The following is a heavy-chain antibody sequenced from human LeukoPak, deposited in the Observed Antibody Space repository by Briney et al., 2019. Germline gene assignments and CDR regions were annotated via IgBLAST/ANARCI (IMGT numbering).Heavy chain of an antibody. D-gene: IGHD4-11*01. CDR2: INTDGRTI. V-gene: IGHV3-74*01. CDR3: VRSAFLTTEFYFDY. Sequence: GGSLRLSCAASGFTFSRYWMHWVRQAPGKGLVWVSRINTDGRTITYADSVKGRFTISRDNAKNTLYLQMNSPRAEDTAVYYCVRSAFLTTEFYFDYWGHGTLVTVSS. J-gene: IGHJ4*01. CDR1: GFTFSRYW.